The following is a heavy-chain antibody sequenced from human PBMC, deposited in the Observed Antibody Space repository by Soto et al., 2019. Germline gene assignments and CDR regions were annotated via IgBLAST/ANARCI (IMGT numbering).Heavy chain of an antibody. CDR3: APWFGAFDY. V-gene: IGHV3-30*03. J-gene: IGHJ4*02. D-gene: IGHD3-10*01. Sequence: QVQLVESGGGVVQPGRSLRLSCAASGFTFSSYGMHWDRQAPGKGLEWVAVISYDGSNKYYADSVKGRFTISRDNSKNTLYLQMNSLIAEDTAVYYCAPWFGAFDYWGQGTLVTVSS. CDR2: ISYDGSNK. CDR1: GFTFSSYG.